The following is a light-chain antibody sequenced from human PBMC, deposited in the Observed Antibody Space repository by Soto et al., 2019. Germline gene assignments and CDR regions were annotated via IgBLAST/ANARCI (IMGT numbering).Light chain of an antibody. J-gene: IGLJ1*01. CDR3: ASYAGGKNFYV. CDR1: SSNIGSNY. V-gene: IGLV1-47*01. CDR2: RNN. Sequence: QSVLTQPPSASGTPGQRVTISCSGSSSNIGSNYVYWYQQLPGTAPKLLIYRNNQRPSGVPDRFSGSKSGTSASLAISGLRSEDEADYYCASYAGGKNFYVFGTGTKVTVL.